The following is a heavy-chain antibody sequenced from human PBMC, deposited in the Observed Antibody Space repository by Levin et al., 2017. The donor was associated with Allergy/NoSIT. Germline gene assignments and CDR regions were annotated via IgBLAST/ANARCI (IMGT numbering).Heavy chain of an antibody. Sequence: GESLKISCAASGFTFSSYGMHWVRQAPGKGLEWVAVISYDGSNKYYADSVKGRFTISRDNSKNTLYLQMNSLRAEDTAVYYCLRYGSGSYYNDSTFSSLPRGQGTLVTVSS. V-gene: IGHV3-30*03. CDR1: GFTFSSYG. D-gene: IGHD3-10*01. CDR2: ISYDGSNK. J-gene: IGHJ5*02. CDR3: LRYGSGSYYNDSTFSSLP.